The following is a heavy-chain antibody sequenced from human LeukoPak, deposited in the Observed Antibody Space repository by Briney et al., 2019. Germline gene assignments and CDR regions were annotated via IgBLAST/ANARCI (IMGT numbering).Heavy chain of an antibody. Sequence: ASVKVSCKVSGYILIESAIHWVRQAPGKGLEWMGGYDPENGPTIYAQKFQGRVTMTEETSIDTAYLELRSLTPDDTAVYYCAIDLLRLHPTAMDFWGQGTTVTVSS. CDR2: YDPENGPT. CDR3: AIDLLRLHPTAMDF. J-gene: IGHJ6*02. V-gene: IGHV1-24*01. D-gene: IGHD4-11*01. CDR1: GYILIESA.